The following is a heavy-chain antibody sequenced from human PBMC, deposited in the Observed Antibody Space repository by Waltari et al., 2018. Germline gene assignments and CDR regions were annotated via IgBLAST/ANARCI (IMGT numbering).Heavy chain of an antibody. Sequence: QVQLQESGPGLVKPSETLSLTCTVSGGSISSHYWSWIRQPPGKGLEWIGYIYYSGSTNYNPSLKSRVTISVDTSKNQFSLKLSSVTAADTAVYYCARDHVGSGWYSAYYYYYGMDVWGQGTTVTVSS. CDR1: GGSISSHY. V-gene: IGHV4-59*11. D-gene: IGHD6-19*01. J-gene: IGHJ6*02. CDR2: IYYSGST. CDR3: ARDHVGSGWYSAYYYYYGMDV.